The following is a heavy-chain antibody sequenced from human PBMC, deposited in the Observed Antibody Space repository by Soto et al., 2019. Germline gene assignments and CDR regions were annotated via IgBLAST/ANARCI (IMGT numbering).Heavy chain of an antibody. CDR2: IKEDGSGK. Sequence: EVQLVESGGGLVQSGGSLRLSCEASGFSFITYWMNWVRQAPGKGLEWLASIKEDGSGKEYVDSVKGRFTISRDNAKNSLYLQMNSLSEEDTAVYYCVRAISGSFALWGQGTVVIVSS. V-gene: IGHV3-7*04. J-gene: IGHJ4*02. CDR1: GFSFITYW. D-gene: IGHD3-3*01. CDR3: VRAISGSFAL.